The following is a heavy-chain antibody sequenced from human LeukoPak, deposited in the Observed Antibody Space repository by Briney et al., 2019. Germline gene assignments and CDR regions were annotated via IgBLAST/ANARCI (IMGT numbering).Heavy chain of an antibody. D-gene: IGHD2-15*01. Sequence: GGSLRLSCAASGLTFSIYAMAWVRQAPGKGLEWVSGISGSGGSTYYADSVKGRFTISRDNSKNTLYLQMSSLRAEDTAVYYCAKGHRSGGTCYYDYWGQGTLVTVSS. J-gene: IGHJ4*02. V-gene: IGHV3-23*01. CDR3: AKGHRSGGTCYYDY. CDR2: ISGSGGST. CDR1: GLTFSIYA.